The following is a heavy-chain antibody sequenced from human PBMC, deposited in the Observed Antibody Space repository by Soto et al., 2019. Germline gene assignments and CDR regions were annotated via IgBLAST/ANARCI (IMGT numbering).Heavy chain of an antibody. D-gene: IGHD3-10*01. J-gene: IGHJ4*02. CDR1: GGSISGSNW. CDR2: IYHSGST. CDR3: ARLQYYYTSGSSLYYFDY. V-gene: IGHV4-4*02. Sequence: SETLSLTCAVSGGSISGSNWWSWVRQPPGKGLEWIGEIYHSGSTTYNPSLKSRVTISVDKSKNQFSLKLVSVTAADTAVYYCARLQYYYTSGSSLYYFDYWGQGALVTVSS.